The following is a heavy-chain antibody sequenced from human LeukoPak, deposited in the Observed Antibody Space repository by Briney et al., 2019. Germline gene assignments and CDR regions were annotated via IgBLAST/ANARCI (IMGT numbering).Heavy chain of an antibody. D-gene: IGHD3-22*01. CDR2: INPSGGST. V-gene: IGHV1-46*01. J-gene: IGHJ4*02. CDR1: GYTFTSYY. Sequence: ASVKVFCSESGYTFTSYYMHWVRQDPGQGLEWMGIINPSGGSTSYEQQFLGRVTMTRDDSTSRVSIELSSLRTEDRAVNYCPRDSRNNYSDSACFDNSGQGTLVTVSS. CDR3: PRDSRNNYSDSACFDN.